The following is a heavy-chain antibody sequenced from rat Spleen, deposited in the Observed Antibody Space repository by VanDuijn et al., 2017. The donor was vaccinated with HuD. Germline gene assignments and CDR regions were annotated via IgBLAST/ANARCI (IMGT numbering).Heavy chain of an antibody. CDR3: ARPENYGGPFAY. D-gene: IGHD1-11*01. J-gene: IGHJ3*01. CDR2: ISYDGSLT. Sequence: EVQLVESDGGLVQPGRSLKLSCAASGFTFSGYYMAWVRQAPTKGLEWVATISYDGSLTYYRDSVKGRLTISRDNAKSTLYLQMDSLRSEDTATYYCARPENYGGPFAYWGQGTLVTVSS. CDR1: GFTFSGYY. V-gene: IGHV5-29*01.